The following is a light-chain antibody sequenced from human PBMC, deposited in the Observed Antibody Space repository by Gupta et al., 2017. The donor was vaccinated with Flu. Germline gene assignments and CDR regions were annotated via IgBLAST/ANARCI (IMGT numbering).Light chain of an antibody. CDR2: VTT. J-gene: IGLJ1*01. V-gene: IGLV1-40*01. Sequence: QSVLTQPPSVSGAPGQRATIPCTGSSSNIGAGYNVQWYQQLPGPAPKLLIYVTTNRPSGVPDRFSGSKSGTSASPAITSASLAITGLQAEDEADYYCQSYDSSLSGYVFGTGTKVTVL. CDR3: QSYDSSLSGYV. CDR1: SSNIGAGYN.